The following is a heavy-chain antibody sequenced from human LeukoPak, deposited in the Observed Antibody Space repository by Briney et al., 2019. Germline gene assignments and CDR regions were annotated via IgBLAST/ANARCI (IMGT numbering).Heavy chain of an antibody. D-gene: IGHD1-1*01. Sequence: GGSLRLSCSASGFTFSSYAMHWVRQAPGKGLEYVSAISSNGGSTYYADSVKGRFTISRDNSKNTLYPQMSSLRAEDTAVYYCVKTGRTTRSPTYYFDYWGQGTLVTVSS. V-gene: IGHV3-64D*06. CDR2: ISSNGGST. CDR1: GFTFSSYA. CDR3: VKTGRTTRSPTYYFDY. J-gene: IGHJ4*02.